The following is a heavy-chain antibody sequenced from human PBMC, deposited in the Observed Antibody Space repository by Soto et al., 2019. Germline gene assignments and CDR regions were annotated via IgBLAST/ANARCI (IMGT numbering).Heavy chain of an antibody. CDR1: GYTFTGYY. CDR2: INPNSGGT. V-gene: IGHV1-2*02. J-gene: IGHJ5*02. CDR3: ARAYGDYMAGWFDP. Sequence: QVQLVQSGAEVKKPGASVKVSCKASGYTFTGYYMHWVRQAPGQGREWMGWINPNSGGTKYAQKFQGRVTMTRVTSISTAYMELSRLRSDDTAVYYCARAYGDYMAGWFDPWGQGTLVTVSS. D-gene: IGHD4-17*01.